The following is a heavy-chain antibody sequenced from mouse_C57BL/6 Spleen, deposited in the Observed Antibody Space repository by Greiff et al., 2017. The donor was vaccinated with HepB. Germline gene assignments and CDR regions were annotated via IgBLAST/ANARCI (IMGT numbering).Heavy chain of an antibody. J-gene: IGHJ1*03. CDR2: INPNNGGT. CDR1: GYTFTDYN. V-gene: IGHV1-22*01. CDR3: ASLYRAVGYFDV. D-gene: IGHD2-1*01. Sequence: EVQLQQSGPELVKPGASVKMSCKASGYTFTDYNMHWVKQSHGKSLEWIGYINPNNGGTSYNQKFKGKATLTVNKSSSPAYMELRSLTSEDSAVYYCASLYRAVGYFDVWGTGTTVTVSS.